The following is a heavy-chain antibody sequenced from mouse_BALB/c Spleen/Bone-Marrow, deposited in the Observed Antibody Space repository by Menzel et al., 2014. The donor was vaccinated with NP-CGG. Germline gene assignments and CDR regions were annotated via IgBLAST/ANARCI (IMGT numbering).Heavy chain of an antibody. CDR1: GYAFTNYL. V-gene: IGHV1-54*01. CDR2: INPGSGDT. CDR3: ARRYCVYWCFDV. Sequence: QVQLQQPGAELVRPGTSVKVSCKASGYAFTNYLIDWVKQRPGQGLERIGAINPGSGDTNYNEKFKGKATLTADKSSNTAYMQFSSLTSDDSAVYFCARRYCVYWCFDVWGAGTTVTVSS. J-gene: IGHJ1*01.